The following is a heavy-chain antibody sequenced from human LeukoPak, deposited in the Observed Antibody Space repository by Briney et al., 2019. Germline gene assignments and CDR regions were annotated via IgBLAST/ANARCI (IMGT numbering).Heavy chain of an antibody. D-gene: IGHD3-16*01. CDR1: GESFSGYY. CDR3: ARASGLDWGTYTYFDY. CDR2: INHSGST. V-gene: IGHV4-34*01. J-gene: IGHJ4*02. Sequence: SETLSLTCAVYGESFSGYYWSWLRQPPGKGLEWIGEINHSGSTNYNPSLKSRVTISVDTSKNQFSLKLSSVTAADTAVYYCARASGLDWGTYTYFDYWGQGTLVTVSS.